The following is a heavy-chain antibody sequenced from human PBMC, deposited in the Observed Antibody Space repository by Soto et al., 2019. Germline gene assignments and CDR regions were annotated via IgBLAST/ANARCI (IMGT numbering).Heavy chain of an antibody. J-gene: IGHJ4*02. CDR3: AKGVRHTIYYGDYILDF. Sequence: EVQLLESGGGLVQPGGSLRLSCAASGFTFRTYAMSWVRQAPGKGLEWVSAISGSGDATYYADSVKGRFTTSRDNTKNTLYLQMHSMRAEETTIYFSAKGVRHTIYYGDYILDFWGQGTLVTVSS. CDR2: ISGSGDAT. V-gene: IGHV3-23*01. D-gene: IGHD4-17*01. CDR1: GFTFRTYA.